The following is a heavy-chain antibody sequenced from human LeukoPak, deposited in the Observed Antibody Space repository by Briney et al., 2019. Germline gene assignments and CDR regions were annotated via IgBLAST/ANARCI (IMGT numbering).Heavy chain of an antibody. CDR3: ARDYSGYDYLDY. V-gene: IGHV4-31*03. CDR1: GGSISSGAYY. D-gene: IGHD5-12*01. CDR2: IFYRGNT. Sequence: SETLSLTCTVSGGSISSGAYYWSWIRQHAGKGLEWIGYIFYRGNTYYNPSLKSRLTISVDTSKNQFPLKLTSVTAADTAVYYCARDYSGYDYLDYWGQGTLVTVSS. J-gene: IGHJ4*02.